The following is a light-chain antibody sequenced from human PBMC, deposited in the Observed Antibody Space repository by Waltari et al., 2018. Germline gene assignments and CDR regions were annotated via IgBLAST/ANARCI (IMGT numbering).Light chain of an antibody. CDR2: GAS. J-gene: IGKJ1*01. CDR3: QHYVRLPAT. Sequence: EIVLTQSPGTLSLSPGARATLSCRASQSVRGSLAWYQQKAGQAPRLLIYGASSRATGIPDRFSGRGSGTDFSLTISRLEPEDFAVYYCQHYVRLPATFGQGTKVEI. CDR1: QSVRGS. V-gene: IGKV3-20*01.